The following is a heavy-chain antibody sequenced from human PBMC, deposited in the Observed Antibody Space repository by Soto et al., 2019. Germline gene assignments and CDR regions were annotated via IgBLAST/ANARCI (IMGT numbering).Heavy chain of an antibody. V-gene: IGHV1-18*01. J-gene: IGHJ6*02. CDR1: GYTFTTYG. CDR3: AREGEMPYYYYGLDV. CDR2: ISGYNGHT. D-gene: IGHD3-16*01. Sequence: QVQLVQSGAEVRKPGASVKVSCKASGYTFTTYGISWVRQAPGQGLEWMGWISGYNGHTKYAQKFQGRVTMTTDTSTSTVYMDLRSLRSDDKAVYYCAREGEMPYYYYGLDVWGQGTTVTVSS.